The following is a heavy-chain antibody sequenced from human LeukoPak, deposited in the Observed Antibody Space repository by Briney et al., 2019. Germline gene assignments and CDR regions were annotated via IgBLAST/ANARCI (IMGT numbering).Heavy chain of an antibody. Sequence: GRSLRLSCAVSGLSFSIYAMSWVRQAPGKGLEWVSTISGSGDKTYYADSVKGRFTISRDNSKNTLYLQRSSLRPEDTPVYFWASKSGADYNWGGRGTLVTVSS. D-gene: IGHD4-11*01. CDR3: ASKSGADYNW. V-gene: IGHV3-23*01. J-gene: IGHJ4*02. CDR2: ISGSGDKT. CDR1: GLSFSIYA.